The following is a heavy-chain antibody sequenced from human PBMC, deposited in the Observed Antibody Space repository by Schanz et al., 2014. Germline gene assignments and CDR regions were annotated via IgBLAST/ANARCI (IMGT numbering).Heavy chain of an antibody. CDR1: GFPFSSYG. CDR3: ARGYSSSMDV. V-gene: IGHV3-48*01. J-gene: IGHJ6*02. D-gene: IGHD6-6*01. Sequence: VQLVESGGGVVQPGRSLRLSCAASGFPFSSYGMHWVRQAPGKGLEWVSYISNSGYTIYYADSVKGRFTISRDNSKNTLYLQMNSLRAEDTAVYYCARGYSSSMDVWGQGTTVTVSS. CDR2: ISNSGYTI.